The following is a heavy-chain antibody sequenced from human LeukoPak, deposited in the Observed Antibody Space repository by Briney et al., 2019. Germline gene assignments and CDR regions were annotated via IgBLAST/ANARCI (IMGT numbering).Heavy chain of an antibody. Sequence: GGPLRLSCAASGFTVSSNYMSWVRQAPGKGLEWVSVIYSGGSTYYADSVKGRFTISRDNSKNTLYLQMNSLRAEDTAVYYCARNPGSYYYDSSGYYLDYWGQGTLVTVSS. CDR3: ARNPGSYYYDSSGYYLDY. D-gene: IGHD3-22*01. J-gene: IGHJ4*02. CDR1: GFTVSSNY. CDR2: IYSGGST. V-gene: IGHV3-66*01.